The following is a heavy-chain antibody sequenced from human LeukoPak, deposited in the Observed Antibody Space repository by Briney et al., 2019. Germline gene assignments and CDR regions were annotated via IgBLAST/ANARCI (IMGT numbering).Heavy chain of an antibody. V-gene: IGHV3-33*03. CDR3: ATSLYSGTKLDY. CDR1: GFTFSSYG. Sequence: PGRSLRLSCAASGFTFSSYGMHWVRQAPGKGLEWVAVIWYDGSNEYYADSVKGRFTISRDRAKNTLYLQMNGLRADDTAVYYCATSLYSGTKLDYWGQGTLVTVSS. J-gene: IGHJ4*02. CDR2: IWYDGSNE. D-gene: IGHD1-26*01.